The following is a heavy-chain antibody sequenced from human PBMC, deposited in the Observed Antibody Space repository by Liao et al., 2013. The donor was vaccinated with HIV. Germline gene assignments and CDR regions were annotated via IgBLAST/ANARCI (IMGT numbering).Heavy chain of an antibody. J-gene: IGHJ5*02. CDR1: GGSISSSSYY. CDR3: ARVRFRNPYGSGSLWWFDP. V-gene: IGHV4-39*07. D-gene: IGHD3-10*01. Sequence: QLQLQESGPGLVKPSETLSLTCTVSGGSISSSSYYWGWIRQSPGKGLEWIGEINHSGSTNYNPSLKSRVTISVDTSKNQFSLKLSSVTAADTAVYYCARVRFRNPYGSGSLWWFDPWGQGTLVTVSS. CDR2: INHSGST.